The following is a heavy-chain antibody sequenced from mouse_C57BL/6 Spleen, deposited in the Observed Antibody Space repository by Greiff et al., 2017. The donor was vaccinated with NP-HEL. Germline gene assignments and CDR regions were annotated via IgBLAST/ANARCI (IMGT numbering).Heavy chain of an antibody. CDR1: GFTFSSYA. CDR2: ISDGGSYT. Sequence: EVQRVESGGGLVKPGGSLKLSCAASGFTFSSYAMSWVRQTPEKRLEWVATISDGGSYTYYPDNVKGRFTISRDNAKNNLYLQMSHLKSEDTAMYYCARDRDYGSSPHFDVWGTGTTVTVSS. CDR3: ARDRDYGSSPHFDV. D-gene: IGHD1-1*01. J-gene: IGHJ1*03. V-gene: IGHV5-4*01.